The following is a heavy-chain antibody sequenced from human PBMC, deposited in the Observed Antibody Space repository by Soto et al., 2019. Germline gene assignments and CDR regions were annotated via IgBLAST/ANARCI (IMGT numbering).Heavy chain of an antibody. D-gene: IGHD2-15*01. V-gene: IGHV1-8*01. CDR1: GYTFTSYD. Sequence: QVQLVQSGAEVKKPGASVKVSCKASGYTFTSYDINWVRQATGQGLEWMGWMNPNSGNTGYAQKFQGRVTMTWNPSISTAYMELRSLRSEDTAVYYCARRGGGSLVSRAWWFDPWGQGTLVTVSS. CDR2: MNPNSGNT. J-gene: IGHJ5*02. CDR3: ARRGGGSLVSRAWWFDP.